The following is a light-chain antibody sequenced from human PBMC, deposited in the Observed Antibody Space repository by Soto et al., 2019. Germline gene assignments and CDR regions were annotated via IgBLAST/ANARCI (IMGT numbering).Light chain of an antibody. Sequence: QSALTQPASVSGSPGQSITISCTGTSSDVGGYNYVSWYQQHPGKAPKLMIYDVSERPSGVSDRFSASKSGNTASLIISGLQAEDEADYYCSSFTSDSSHYVFGSGTKVT. V-gene: IGLV2-14*01. CDR2: DVS. J-gene: IGLJ1*01. CDR3: SSFTSDSSHYV. CDR1: SSDVGGYNY.